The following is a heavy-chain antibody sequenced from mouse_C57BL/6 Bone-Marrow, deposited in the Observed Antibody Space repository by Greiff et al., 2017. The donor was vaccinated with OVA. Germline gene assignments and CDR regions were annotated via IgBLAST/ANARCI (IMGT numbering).Heavy chain of an antibody. CDR1: GYTFTSYW. D-gene: IGHD1-1*01. CDR3: KAGVVATDYAMDY. V-gene: IGHV1-5*01. J-gene: IGHJ4*01. Sequence: EVQLQQSGTVLARPGASVKMSCKTSGYTFTSYWMHWVKQRPGQGLEWIGAIYPGNSDTSYNQKFKGKAKLTAVTSASTAYMELSSLTNEDSAVYYCKAGVVATDYAMDYWGQGTSVTVSS. CDR2: IYPGNSDT.